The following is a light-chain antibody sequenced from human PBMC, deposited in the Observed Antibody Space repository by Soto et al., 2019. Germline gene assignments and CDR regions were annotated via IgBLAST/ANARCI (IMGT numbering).Light chain of an antibody. J-gene: IGLJ2*01. CDR3: QVWHSTSVRV. CDR2: DDR. CDR1: NIGAKG. Sequence: SYELTQPPSVSVAPGQTASITGGGNNIGAKGVHWYQQKNPGQAPVLVVFDDRARPSAIPERFSGSNSGNTATLTISRVEAGDEADYYCQVWHSTSVRVFGGGTKLTVL. V-gene: IGLV3-21*02.